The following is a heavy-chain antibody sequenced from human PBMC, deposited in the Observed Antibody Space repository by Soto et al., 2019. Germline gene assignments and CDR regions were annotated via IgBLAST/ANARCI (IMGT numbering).Heavy chain of an antibody. J-gene: IGHJ6*02. CDR1: GGSIVGYY. Sequence: PSETLCLRWTVAGGSIVGYYGSWIRQPPGKGLEWIGYIYYSGSTNYNPSLKSRVTISVDTSKNQFSLKLSSVTAADTAVYYCASGYYYYGMDVWGQGTTVTVSS. V-gene: IGHV4-59*01. CDR2: IYYSGST. CDR3: ASGYYYYGMDV.